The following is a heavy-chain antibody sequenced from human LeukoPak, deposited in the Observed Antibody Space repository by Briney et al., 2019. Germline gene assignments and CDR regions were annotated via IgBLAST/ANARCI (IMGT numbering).Heavy chain of an antibody. J-gene: IGHJ4*02. V-gene: IGHV4-59*08. CDR2: IYYSGST. D-gene: IGHD1-26*01. CDR3: ARFGPSGSYYYFDY. Sequence: SETLSLTCTVSGGSISSYYWSWIRQPPGKGLEWIGYIYYSGSTNYNPSLKSRVTISVDTSKNQFSLKLSSVTAADAAVYYCARFGPSGSYYYFDYWGQGTLVTVSS. CDR1: GGSISSYY.